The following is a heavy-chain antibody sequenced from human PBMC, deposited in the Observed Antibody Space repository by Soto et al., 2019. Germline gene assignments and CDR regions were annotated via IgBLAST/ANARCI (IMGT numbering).Heavy chain of an antibody. Sequence: GGSLRLSCAAAGFTFRSYGMHWVRQAPGKGLESVAVISYDGSNKYYADSVKGRFTISRDNSKNTLYLQMNSLRAENTAVYYCAKDGPFLTGYYTSYFDYWGQGTLVTVSS. V-gene: IGHV3-30*18. CDR2: ISYDGSNK. CDR3: AKDGPFLTGYYTSYFDY. D-gene: IGHD3-9*01. J-gene: IGHJ4*02. CDR1: GFTFRSYG.